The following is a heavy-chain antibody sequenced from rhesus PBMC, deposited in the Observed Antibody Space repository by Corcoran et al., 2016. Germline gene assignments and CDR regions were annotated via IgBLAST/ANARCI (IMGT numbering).Heavy chain of an antibody. D-gene: IGHD6-25*01. CDR2: NSNSGDST. CDR3: GRADFGIDY. Sequence: EVQLAESGCDLAKPGGSLRLSCAASGFTFSDYSMDWFRQAPGKGREWVSSNSNSGDSTWYADSVKGRFTVYRDNAKNTLFLQMNSLTPEDKAVYYCGRADFGIDYWGQGVLVTVSS. V-gene: IGHV3-178*01. CDR1: GFTFSDYS. J-gene: IGHJ4*01.